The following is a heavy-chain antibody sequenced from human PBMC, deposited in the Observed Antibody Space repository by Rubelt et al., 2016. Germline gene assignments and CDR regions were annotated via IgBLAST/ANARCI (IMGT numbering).Heavy chain of an antibody. Sequence: EVRLVESGGGLVQPGGSLRLSCAASGFSFRSYSMNWVRQAPGKGLEWVSYIKYDGGEKFYVDSVQCRFTISRNNSKNTLYLQMNSLRAEDTAAYYCARVSRFANYYYGMDVWGQGTTVTVSS. V-gene: IGHV3-7*03. D-gene: IGHD2-21*01. J-gene: IGHJ6*02. CDR1: GFSFRSYS. CDR3: ARVSRFANYYYGMDV. CDR2: IKYDGGEK.